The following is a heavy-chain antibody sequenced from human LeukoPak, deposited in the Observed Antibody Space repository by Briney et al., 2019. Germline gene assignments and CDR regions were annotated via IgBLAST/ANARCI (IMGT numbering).Heavy chain of an antibody. Sequence: GASVKVSCKASGYTFTSYGISWVRQAPGQGLEWMGWISAYNGNTNYAQKLQGRVTMTTDTSTSTAYMELRSLRSDDTAVYYCARFRATVVTGPRGSPIYYFDYWGQGTLVTVSS. CDR1: GYTFTSYG. CDR3: ARFRATVVTGPRGSPIYYFDY. V-gene: IGHV1-18*01. CDR2: ISAYNGNT. J-gene: IGHJ4*02. D-gene: IGHD4-23*01.